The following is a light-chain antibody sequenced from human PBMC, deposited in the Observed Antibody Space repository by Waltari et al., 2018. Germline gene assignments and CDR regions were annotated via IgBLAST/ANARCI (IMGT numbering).Light chain of an antibody. CDR1: QSVSSSY. CDR3: QQYGSSLWT. J-gene: IGKJ1*01. Sequence: DIVLTQSPGTLSLSPGERATLSCRASQSVSSSYLAWYQQKPGQAPRLLIYGASSRATGIPDRFSGSGSGTDFTLTISRLEPEDFAVYYCQQYGSSLWTFGLGTKVEIK. CDR2: GAS. V-gene: IGKV3-20*01.